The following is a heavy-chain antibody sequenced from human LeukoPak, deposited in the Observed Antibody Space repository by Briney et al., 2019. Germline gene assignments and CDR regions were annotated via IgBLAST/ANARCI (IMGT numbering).Heavy chain of an antibody. CDR2: MNPNSGNT. CDR1: GYTFTSYD. CDR3: ARDSGDIVVVPAAQEADYFDY. V-gene: IGHV1-8*01. J-gene: IGHJ4*02. D-gene: IGHD2-2*01. Sequence: ASVKVSCKASGYTFTSYDINWVRQATGQGLEWMGWMNPNSGNTGYAQKFQGRVTMTRNTSISTAYMELSSLRSEDTAVYYCARDSGDIVVVPAAQEADYFDYWGQGTLVTVSS.